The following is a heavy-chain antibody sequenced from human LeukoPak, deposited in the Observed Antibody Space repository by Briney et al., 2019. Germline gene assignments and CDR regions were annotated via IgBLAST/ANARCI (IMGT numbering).Heavy chain of an antibody. D-gene: IGHD6-6*01. CDR1: GFTFKNHG. CDR3: ARNISSRYLDY. J-gene: IGHJ4*02. Sequence: PGRTLRLSCSASGFTFKNHGMHWVRQAPGKGREWVAVIWYDGGQKYYADSVEGRFTVSRDNSKNTLYLEMDSLRADDTAVYYCARNISSRYLDYWGQGTLVTVSS. V-gene: IGHV3-33*01. CDR2: IWYDGGQK.